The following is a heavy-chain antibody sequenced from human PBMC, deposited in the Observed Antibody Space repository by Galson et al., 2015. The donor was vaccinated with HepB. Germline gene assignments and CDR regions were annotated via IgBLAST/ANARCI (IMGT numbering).Heavy chain of an antibody. V-gene: IGHV3-11*05. J-gene: IGHJ4*02. CDR3: ARAKNFDQ. Sequence: SLRLSCAASGFTFSDYYMSWIRQAPGKGLEWVSYIRSSSSYINYADSVRGRFTISRDNAKNSLYLQMDSLRPEDTAVYFCARAKNFDQWGQGTLVTVSS. CDR1: GFTFSDYY. CDR2: IRSSSSYI.